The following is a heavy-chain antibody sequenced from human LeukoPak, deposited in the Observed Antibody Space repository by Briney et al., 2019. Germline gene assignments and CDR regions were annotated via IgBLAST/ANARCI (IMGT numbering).Heavy chain of an antibody. Sequence: ASVKVSCKAPGYTFTGYYMHWVRQAPGQGLEWMGWINPNSGGTNYAQKFQGRVTMTRDTSISTAYMELSRLRSDDTAVYYCARAIAAAGLNYYYYYYMDVWGKGTTVTVSS. CDR1: GYTFTGYY. D-gene: IGHD6-13*01. J-gene: IGHJ6*03. CDR3: ARAIAAAGLNYYYYYYMDV. CDR2: INPNSGGT. V-gene: IGHV1-2*02.